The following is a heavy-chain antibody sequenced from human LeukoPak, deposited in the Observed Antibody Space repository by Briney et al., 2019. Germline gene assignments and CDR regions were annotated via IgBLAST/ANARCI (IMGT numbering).Heavy chain of an antibody. D-gene: IGHD1-26*01. CDR1: GYTFTSYA. V-gene: IGHV7-4-1*02. Sequence: ASVNVSCKASGYTFTSYAMNWVRQAPGQGLEWMGWINTNTGNPTYAQGFTGRFVFSLDTSVSTAYLQISSLKASDTAMYYCTRSLVGATKSPFDYWGQGTLVTVSS. CDR2: INTNTGNP. CDR3: TRSLVGATKSPFDY. J-gene: IGHJ4*02.